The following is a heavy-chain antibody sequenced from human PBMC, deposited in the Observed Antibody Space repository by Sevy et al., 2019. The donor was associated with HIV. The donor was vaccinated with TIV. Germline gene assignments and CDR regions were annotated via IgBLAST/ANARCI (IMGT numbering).Heavy chain of an antibody. Sequence: GGFLRLFCAASGFTFSDYNMNWVRQAPGKGLGWVSYMSGLSNYIYYADSVKGRFSISRDNAKNSLFLQMNSLRAEDTALYYCARGVRTYDAFDLWGQGTMVTVSS. J-gene: IGHJ3*01. CDR2: MSGLSNYI. CDR1: GFTFSDYN. D-gene: IGHD6-6*01. CDR3: ARGVRTYDAFDL. V-gene: IGHV3-21*01.